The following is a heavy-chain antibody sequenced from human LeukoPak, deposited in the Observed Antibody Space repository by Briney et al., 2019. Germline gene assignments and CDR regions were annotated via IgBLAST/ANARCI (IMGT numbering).Heavy chain of an antibody. CDR1: GFDFRQYA. J-gene: IGHJ4*02. Sequence: TGGSLRLSCAASGFDFRQYAMSWARQAPGKGLEWVSGISGSGGSTHYADSVKGQFTISRDNSKNTLWLQMNSLRAEDTALYYCAKKGDSGWVFDYWGQGTLVTVSS. CDR3: AKKGDSGWVFDY. CDR2: ISGSGGST. D-gene: IGHD6-19*01. V-gene: IGHV3-23*01.